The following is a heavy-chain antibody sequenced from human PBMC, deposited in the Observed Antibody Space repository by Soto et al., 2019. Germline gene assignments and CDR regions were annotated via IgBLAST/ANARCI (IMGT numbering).Heavy chain of an antibody. CDR3: AKLYYDFWSGYSTPYYFDY. V-gene: IGHV3-23*01. D-gene: IGHD3-3*01. J-gene: IGHJ4*02. CDR1: GFTFSSYA. CDR2: ISGSGGST. Sequence: GGSLRLSCAASGFTFSSYAMSWVRQAPGKGLEWVSAISGSGGSTYYADSVKGRFTISRDNSKNTLYLQMNSPRAEDTAVYYCAKLYYDFWSGYSTPYYFDYWGQGTLVTVSS.